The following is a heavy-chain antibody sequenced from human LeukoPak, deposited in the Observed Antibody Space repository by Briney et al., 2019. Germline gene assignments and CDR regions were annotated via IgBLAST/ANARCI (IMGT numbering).Heavy chain of an antibody. V-gene: IGHV3-7*01. CDR1: GFTFSRYW. D-gene: IGHD3-10*01. J-gene: IGHJ6*03. CDR2: IKQDGSEK. Sequence: PGGSLRLSCAASGFTFSRYWMSWVRQAPGKGLQWVANIKQDGSEKYYVDSVKGRFTISRDKAKNSLYLQMNSLRGEDTAVYYCAKVGPSLVRGLIRGGARYYYNYMDVWGKGTTVTISS. CDR3: AKVGPSLVRGLIRGGARYYYNYMDV.